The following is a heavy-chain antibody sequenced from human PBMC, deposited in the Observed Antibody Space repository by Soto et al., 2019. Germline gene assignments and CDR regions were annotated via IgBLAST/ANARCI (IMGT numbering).Heavy chain of an antibody. CDR2: INQGGREK. CDR1: GFTFGTYW. J-gene: IGHJ3*02. D-gene: IGHD3-10*01. V-gene: IGHV3-7*01. Sequence: GGSLRLSCAASGFTFGTYWMSWVRQAPGKGLEWVANINQGGREKNYVDSVKGRFSISRDDAEKSHHLQMNSLRAEDTAVYYCAKYGSGSYGAYALDIWGQGTVVTVSS. CDR3: AKYGSGSYGAYALDI.